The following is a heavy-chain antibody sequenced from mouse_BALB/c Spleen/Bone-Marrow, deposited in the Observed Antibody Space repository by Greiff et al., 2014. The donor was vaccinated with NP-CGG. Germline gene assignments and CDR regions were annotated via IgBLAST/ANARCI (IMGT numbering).Heavy chain of an antibody. Sequence: QVQLKESGAEQMQPGASVKISCKATGYTFSNYWIEGVKQRPGHGLEWIGEILPGNTNANYNEKFKGRATFTADTSSNTAYMQLSSLTSEDSAVYYCARGWYSMDDWGQGTSVTVSS. CDR2: ILPGNTNA. J-gene: IGHJ4*01. V-gene: IGHV1-9*01. CDR3: ARGWYSMDD. CDR1: GYTFSNYW.